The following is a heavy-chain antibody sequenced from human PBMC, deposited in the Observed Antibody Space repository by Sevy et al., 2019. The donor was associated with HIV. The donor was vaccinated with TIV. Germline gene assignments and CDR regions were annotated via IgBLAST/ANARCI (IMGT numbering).Heavy chain of an antibody. CDR1: GGSISSGGYY. D-gene: IGHD3-3*01. CDR2: IYYSGST. J-gene: IGHJ4*02. CDR3: ASSITIFGVVY. Sequence: SETLSLTCTVSGGSISSGGYYWSWIRQHPGKGGEWFGYIYYSGSTYYNPSLKSRVTISVDTSKNQFSLKLSSVTAADTAVYYCASSITIFGVVYWGQGTLVTVSS. V-gene: IGHV4-31*03.